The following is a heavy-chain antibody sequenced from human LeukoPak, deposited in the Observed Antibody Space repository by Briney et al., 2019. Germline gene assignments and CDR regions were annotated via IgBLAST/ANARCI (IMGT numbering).Heavy chain of an antibody. CDR3: ARLLRYFDWLSNFTPSAPNYADY. CDR1: GFTFSSYW. D-gene: IGHD3-9*01. V-gene: IGHV3-7*01. CDR2: IKQDGSEK. J-gene: IGHJ4*02. Sequence: GGSLRLSCAASGFTFSSYWMSWVRQAPGKGLEWVANIKQDGSEKYYVDSVKGRFTISRDNAKNSLYLQMNSLRAEDTAVYYCARLLRYFDWLSNFTPSAPNYADYWGQGTLVTVSS.